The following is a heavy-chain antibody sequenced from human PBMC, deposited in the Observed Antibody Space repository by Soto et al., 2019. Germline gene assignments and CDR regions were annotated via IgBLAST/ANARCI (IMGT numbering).Heavy chain of an antibody. Sequence: GGSLRLSCAASGFTFSSYAMSWVRQAPGKGLEWVSAISGSGGSTYYADSVKGRFTISRDNSKNTLYLQMNSLRAEDTAVYYCAKDMWYYDFWSGYYPRFDYWGQGTLVTVSS. J-gene: IGHJ4*02. CDR1: GFTFSSYA. V-gene: IGHV3-23*01. CDR3: AKDMWYYDFWSGYYPRFDY. D-gene: IGHD3-3*01. CDR2: ISGSGGST.